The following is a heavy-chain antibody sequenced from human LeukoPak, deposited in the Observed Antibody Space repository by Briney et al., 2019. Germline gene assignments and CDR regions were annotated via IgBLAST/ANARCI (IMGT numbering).Heavy chain of an antibody. CDR1: DGSISSGSYY. J-gene: IGHJ5*01. Sequence: PSQTLSLTCTVSDGSISSGSYYWSWIRQPAGKGLEWIGHIYTSGSTNYNPSLKSRVTISVDTSKNQVSLKLSSVTAADTAVYYCARDSSFFYDSSGFHNWFDSWGQGTLVTVSP. CDR2: IYTSGST. D-gene: IGHD3-22*01. V-gene: IGHV4-61*09. CDR3: ARDSSFFYDSSGFHNWFDS.